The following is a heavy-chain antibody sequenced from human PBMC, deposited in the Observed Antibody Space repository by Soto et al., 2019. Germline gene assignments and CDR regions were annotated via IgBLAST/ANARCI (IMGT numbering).Heavy chain of an antibody. Sequence: QVQLVESGGGVVQPGRPLRLSCVASTSTFSTYGMHWVRQAPGKGLEWVAVISYDSISTGYGDSVRGRFTISRENSKNPLYLQMNSLTSEDTAVYYCAREAGCNGGECNVYFDDWGQGTLVTVSS. D-gene: IGHD2-8*02. V-gene: IGHV3-30*03. J-gene: IGHJ4*02. CDR3: AREAGCNGGECNVYFDD. CDR1: TSTFSTYG. CDR2: ISYDSIST.